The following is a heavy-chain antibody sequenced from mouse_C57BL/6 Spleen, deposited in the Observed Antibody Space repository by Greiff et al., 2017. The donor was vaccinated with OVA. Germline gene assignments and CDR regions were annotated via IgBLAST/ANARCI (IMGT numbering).Heavy chain of an antibody. Sequence: VQLKESGPELVKPGASVKISCKASGYSFPGYYMNWVKQSPEKSLEWIGEINPSTGGTTYNQKFKAKATLTVDKSSSTAYMQLKSLTSEDSAVYYCARTGDYWGQGTTLTVSS. CDR2: INPSTGGT. CDR3: ARTGDY. CDR1: GYSFPGYY. V-gene: IGHV1-42*01. J-gene: IGHJ2*01.